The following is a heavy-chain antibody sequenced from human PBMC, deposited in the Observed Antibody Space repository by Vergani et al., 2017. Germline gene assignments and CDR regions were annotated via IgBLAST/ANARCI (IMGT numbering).Heavy chain of an antibody. D-gene: IGHD3-3*01. CDR2: IIPIFGTA. J-gene: IGHJ6*02. CDR3: ARVLSQYDFWSGYYVNGMDV. V-gene: IGHV1-69*01. Sequence: QVQLVQSGAEVKKPGSSVKVSCKASGGTFSSYAISWVRQAPGQGLEWMGGIIPIFGTANYAQKFQGRVTITADESTSTAYMELSSLRSEDTAVYYCARVLSQYDFWSGYYVNGMDVWGQGTTVTVSS. CDR1: GGTFSSYA.